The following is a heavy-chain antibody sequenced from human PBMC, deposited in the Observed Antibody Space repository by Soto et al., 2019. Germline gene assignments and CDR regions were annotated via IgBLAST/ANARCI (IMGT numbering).Heavy chain of an antibody. CDR2: AHHSGST. CDR3: ATVRSTGPQDFWSGYYTGMKYYFDY. Sequence: SGTLWLSFAVSSGFVIGGGYYFSWKRQPPNKGLECIGFAHHSGSTNYNPSLKSRVTISVDTSKNQFSLKLSSVTAADTAMYDCATVRSTGPQDFWSGYYTGMKYYFDYWGQGTMVTVS. D-gene: IGHD3-3*01. V-gene: IGHV4-61*08. J-gene: IGHJ4*02. CDR1: SGFVIGGGYY.